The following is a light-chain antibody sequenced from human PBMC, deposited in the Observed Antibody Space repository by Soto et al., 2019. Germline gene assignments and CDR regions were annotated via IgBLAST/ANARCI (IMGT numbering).Light chain of an antibody. CDR2: RNS. V-gene: IGLV1-40*01. J-gene: IGLJ3*02. Sequence: QSVLTQPPSVSGAPGQRVTISCTGSSSNIGAHYDVHWYQQLPGTAPKLLIYRNSNRPSGVPDRFSGSKSGTSASLAIAGLQAEDEADYYCQSYDSSLSAWVFGGGTNLTVL. CDR1: SSNIGAHYD. CDR3: QSYDSSLSAWV.